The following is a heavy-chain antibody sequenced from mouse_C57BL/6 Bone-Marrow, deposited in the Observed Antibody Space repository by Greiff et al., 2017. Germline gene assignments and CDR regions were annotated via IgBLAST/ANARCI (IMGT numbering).Heavy chain of an antibody. CDR2: IYPRSGNT. Sequence: QVQLQQSGAELARPGASVKLSCKASGYTFTSYGISWVKQRTGQGLEWVGEIYPRSGNTYYNEKFKGKATLTADKSSSTAYMELRSLTSEDSAVYFCARWLLKAWFAYWGQGTLVTVSA. D-gene: IGHD2-3*01. CDR1: GYTFTSYG. J-gene: IGHJ3*01. V-gene: IGHV1-81*01. CDR3: ARWLLKAWFAY.